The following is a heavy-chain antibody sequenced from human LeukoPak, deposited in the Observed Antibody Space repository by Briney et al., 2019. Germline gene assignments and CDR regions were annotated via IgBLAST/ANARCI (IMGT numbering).Heavy chain of an antibody. CDR1: GFTFSGSA. Sequence: PGGSLRLXCAASGFTFSGSAMHWVRQASGKELEWVGRIRSKANSYATAYAASVKGRFTISRDDSKNTAYLQMNSLKTEDTAVYYCTRQYGDSRGYWGQGTLVTVSS. V-gene: IGHV3-73*01. CDR3: TRQYGDSRGY. CDR2: IRSKANSYAT. D-gene: IGHD4-17*01. J-gene: IGHJ4*02.